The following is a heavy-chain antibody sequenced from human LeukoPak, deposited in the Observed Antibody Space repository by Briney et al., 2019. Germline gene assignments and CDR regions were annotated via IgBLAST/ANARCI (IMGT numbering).Heavy chain of an antibody. Sequence: ASVKVSCKASGYIFTDYYMHWVRQAPGQELGWMGRINPNSGGTNYAQKFQGRVTMTRDTSISTAYMELSRLRSDDTAVYYCARAAYCGGDCYGEFFDYWGQGTLVTVSS. D-gene: IGHD2-21*01. CDR3: ARAAYCGGDCYGEFFDY. CDR2: INPNSGGT. CDR1: GYIFTDYY. J-gene: IGHJ4*02. V-gene: IGHV1-2*06.